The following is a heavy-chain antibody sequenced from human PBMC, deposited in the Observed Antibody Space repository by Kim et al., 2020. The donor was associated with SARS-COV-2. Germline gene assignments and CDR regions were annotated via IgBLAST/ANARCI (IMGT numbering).Heavy chain of an antibody. CDR1: GGSISSSSYY. CDR2: IYYSGST. J-gene: IGHJ4*02. CDR3: ARHRLPALFTYYYDSTPGPFDY. D-gene: IGHD3-22*01. V-gene: IGHV4-39*01. Sequence: SETLSLTCTVSGGSISSSSYYWGWIRQPPGKGLEWIGSIYYSGSTYYNPSLKSRVTISVDTSKNQFSLKLSSVTAADTAVYYCARHRLPALFTYYYDSTPGPFDYWGQGTLVTVSS.